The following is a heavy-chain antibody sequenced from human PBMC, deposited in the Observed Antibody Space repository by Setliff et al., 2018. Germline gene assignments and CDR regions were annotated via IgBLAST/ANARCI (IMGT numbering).Heavy chain of an antibody. V-gene: IGHV3-9*01. CDR2: ISWKSGSI. D-gene: IGHD1-26*01. Sequence: SLRLSCVGSGFIFEDYAMHWVRQFPGKGLEWVAGISWKSGSIGYADSVNGRFTISRDNARNTLYLQMNSLTAEDTAVYYCARVGSKPQLGWFDPWGQGTLVTVSS. CDR3: ARVGSKPQLGWFDP. CDR1: GFIFEDYA. J-gene: IGHJ5*02.